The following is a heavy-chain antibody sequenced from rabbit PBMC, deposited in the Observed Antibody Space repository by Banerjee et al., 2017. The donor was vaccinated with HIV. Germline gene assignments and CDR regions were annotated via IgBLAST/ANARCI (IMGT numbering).Heavy chain of an antibody. CDR2: TNAGGGAT. CDR1: GFSFSSGYY. V-gene: IGHV1S45*01. Sequence: QEQLEESGGGLVQPEGSLTLTCKASGFSFSSGYYMCWVRQAPGKGLEWIGCTNAGGGATYYASWAKGRFTISKTSSTTVDLKMPSLTAADTATYFCGRGLTLADLWGPGTLVTVS. J-gene: IGHJ4*01. D-gene: IGHD4-2*01. CDR3: GRGLTLADL.